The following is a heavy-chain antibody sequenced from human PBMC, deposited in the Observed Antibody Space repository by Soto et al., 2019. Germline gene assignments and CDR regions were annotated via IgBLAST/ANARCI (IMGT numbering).Heavy chain of an antibody. CDR2: IDAANGNI. J-gene: IGHJ5*02. CDR1: GFTFSSSA. D-gene: IGHD2-21*02. Sequence: QVQLVQSGAEVKKPGASVKLSCKASGFTFSSSAMHWVRQAPGQRLEWMGWIDAANGNIKYSEKFQGRVTITGDTSTSTAYMEFSSLRAEDTAVYYCARDGWVTTNRFDPWGQGTLVIVSS. CDR3: ARDGWVTTNRFDP. V-gene: IGHV1-3*01.